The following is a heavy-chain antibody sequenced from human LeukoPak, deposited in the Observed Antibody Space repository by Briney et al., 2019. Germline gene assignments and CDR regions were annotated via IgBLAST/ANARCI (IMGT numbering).Heavy chain of an antibody. D-gene: IGHD5-24*01. V-gene: IGHV3-13*01. Sequence: GGSLRLSCAASGFTFSSHDMHWVRQATGKGLEWVSTIGTAGDTYYPGSVKGRFTISKENAKNSLYLQMNILKAGDTAVYYCARGWPGYYLDYWGQGTLVTVSP. CDR3: ARGWPGYYLDY. CDR2: IGTAGDT. J-gene: IGHJ4*02. CDR1: GFTFSSHD.